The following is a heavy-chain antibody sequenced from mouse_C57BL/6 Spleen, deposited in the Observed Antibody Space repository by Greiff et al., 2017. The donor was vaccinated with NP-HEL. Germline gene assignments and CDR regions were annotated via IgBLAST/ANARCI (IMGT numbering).Heavy chain of an antibody. CDR3: AREDYGYAGFAY. Sequence: EVKLQESGPGLVKPSQSLSLTCSVTGYSITSGYYWNWIRQLPGNKLEWMGYISYDGSNNYNPSLKNRIPITRDTSKNQFFLKLNSVTTEDTATYYCAREDYGYAGFAYWGQGTLVTVSA. CDR2: ISYDGSN. V-gene: IGHV3-6*01. J-gene: IGHJ3*01. D-gene: IGHD2-2*01. CDR1: GYSITSGYY.